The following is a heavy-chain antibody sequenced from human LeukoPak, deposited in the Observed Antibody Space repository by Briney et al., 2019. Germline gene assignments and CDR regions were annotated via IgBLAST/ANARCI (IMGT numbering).Heavy chain of an antibody. D-gene: IGHD6-19*01. Sequence: GGSLRLSCAASGITFNTYTMNWVRQAPGKGLEWVSSISSSSSYIYYAASVKGRFTISRDNAKNSLYLQMNRLRAEDTAVYYCARDQEYSSGWLYYYYYYMDVWGKGTTVTVSS. CDR2: ISSSSSYI. V-gene: IGHV3-21*01. CDR1: GITFNTYT. CDR3: ARDQEYSSGWLYYYYYYMDV. J-gene: IGHJ6*03.